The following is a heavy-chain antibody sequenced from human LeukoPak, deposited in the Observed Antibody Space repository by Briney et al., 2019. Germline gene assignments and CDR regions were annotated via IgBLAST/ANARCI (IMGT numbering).Heavy chain of an antibody. J-gene: IGHJ4*02. CDR1: GGTFSSYA. D-gene: IGHD3-22*01. CDR2: IIPIFGTA. V-gene: IGHV1-69*05. CDR3: ARAGYYYDSSANHD. Sequence: GASVKVSCKASGGTFSSYAISWVRQAPRQGLEWMGRIIPIFGTANYAQKFQGRVTITTDESTSTAYMELSSLRSEDTAVYYCARAGYYYDSSANHDWGQGTLVTVSS.